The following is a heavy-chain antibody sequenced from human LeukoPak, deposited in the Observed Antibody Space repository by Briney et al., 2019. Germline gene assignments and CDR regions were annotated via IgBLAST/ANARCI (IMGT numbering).Heavy chain of an antibody. CDR3: ARGFGGSSGSSDYYGMDV. D-gene: IGHD3-22*01. V-gene: IGHV1-69*04. CDR1: GATFNNYV. J-gene: IGHJ6*02. Sequence: SVKVSCEASGATFNNYVITWVRQAPGQGLEWMGMIIPSLDIVNYAQTFQDRVTITADKSTSTAYMELRSLRSEDTAVYYCARGFGGSSGSSDYYGMDVWGQGTTVTVSS. CDR2: IIPSLDIV.